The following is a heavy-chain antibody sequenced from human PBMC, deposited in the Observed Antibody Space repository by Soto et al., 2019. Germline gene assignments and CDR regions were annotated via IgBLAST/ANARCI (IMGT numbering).Heavy chain of an antibody. J-gene: IGHJ4*02. CDR1: GYTFTSYG. D-gene: IGHD2-15*01. CDR2: ISAYNGNT. CDR3: ASSVVAAITFDY. V-gene: IGHV1-18*01. Sequence: VASVKVSCKASGYTFTSYGISWVRQAPGQGLEWMGWISAYNGNTNYAQKLQGRVTMTTDTSTSTAYMELRSLRSDDTAVYYCASSVVAAITFDYWGQGTLVTVSS.